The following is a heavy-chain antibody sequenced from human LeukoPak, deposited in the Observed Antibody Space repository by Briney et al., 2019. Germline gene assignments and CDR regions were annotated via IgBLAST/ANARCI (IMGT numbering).Heavy chain of an antibody. Sequence: SETLSLTCTVSGGSISSGGYYWSWIRQHPGKGLEWIGYIYYSGSTYYNPSLKSRVTISVDTSKNQFSLKLSSVTAADTAVYYCARVGCSSTSCPLGMDVWGEGTTVTVPS. CDR3: ARVGCSSTSCPLGMDV. CDR2: IYYSGST. D-gene: IGHD2-2*01. V-gene: IGHV4-31*03. CDR1: GGSISSGGYY. J-gene: IGHJ6*01.